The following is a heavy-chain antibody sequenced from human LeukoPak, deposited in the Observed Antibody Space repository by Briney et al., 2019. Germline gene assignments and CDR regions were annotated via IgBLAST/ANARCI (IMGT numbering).Heavy chain of an antibody. D-gene: IGHD1-20*01. V-gene: IGHV5-51*01. CDR1: GYSFTSYW. J-gene: IGHJ4*02. CDR2: IYPGDSDT. Sequence: GESLKISCKGSGYSFTSYWIGWVRQMPGKGLEWMGIIYPGDSDTRYSPSFQGQVTISADKSISTAYLQWSSLEASDTAMYYCARHAYNWRRKEMGTHFDYWGQGTLVTVSS. CDR3: ARHAYNWRRKEMGTHFDY.